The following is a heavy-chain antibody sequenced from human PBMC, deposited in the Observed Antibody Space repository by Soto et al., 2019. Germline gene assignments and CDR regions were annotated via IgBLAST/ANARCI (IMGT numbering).Heavy chain of an antibody. D-gene: IGHD2-21*02. Sequence: SETLSLTCTVSGGSISSYYWSWIRQPPGKGLEWIGYIYYSGSTNYNPSLKSRVTISVDTSKNQFSLKLSSVTAADTAVYYCAKGTVTRKRETNYYNYMDVWGKGTTVTVS. V-gene: IGHV4-59*08. CDR3: AKGTVTRKRETNYYNYMDV. CDR1: GGSISSYY. CDR2: IYYSGST. J-gene: IGHJ6*03.